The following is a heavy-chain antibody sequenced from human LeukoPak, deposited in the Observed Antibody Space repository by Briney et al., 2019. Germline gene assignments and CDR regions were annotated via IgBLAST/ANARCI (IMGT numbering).Heavy chain of an antibody. V-gene: IGHV4-4*07. Sequence: SETLSLTRTVSGGSIHSYYWSWIRQPAGKGLEWIGRVYSSGSTNYNPSLKSRGSMSVDTVENQFSLKLTCVSAADTAVYYCARGGKATVVPMWGQGILVTVSS. J-gene: IGHJ4*02. CDR2: VYSSGST. CDR1: GGSIHSYY. CDR3: ARGGKATVVPM. D-gene: IGHD4-23*01.